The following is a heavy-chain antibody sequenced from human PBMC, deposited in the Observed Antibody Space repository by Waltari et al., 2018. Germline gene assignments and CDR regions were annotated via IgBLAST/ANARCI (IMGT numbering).Heavy chain of an antibody. V-gene: IGHV4-38-2*02. D-gene: IGHD6-13*01. Sequence: QVQLQESGPGLLRPSETLSLTCTVAGYSIRRGNHWGWIRQPPGKGLEWAGRIEYSGATNYNPSLKSRVSISIDTSKNQFSLRLTSVTAADTAVYYCAREGYSTSFDYWGRGMLVTVSS. CDR1: GYSIRRGNH. CDR2: IEYSGAT. CDR3: AREGYSTSFDY. J-gene: IGHJ4*02.